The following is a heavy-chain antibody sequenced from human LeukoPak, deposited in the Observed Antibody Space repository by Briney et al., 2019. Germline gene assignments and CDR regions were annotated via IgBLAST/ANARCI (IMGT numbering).Heavy chain of an antibody. J-gene: IGHJ5*02. D-gene: IGHD2-2*01. V-gene: IGHV3-21*01. CDR3: ARDTGYCSSTSCWFDP. CDR1: GFTLSDYS. Sequence: GGSLRLSCAASGFTLSDYSMNWVRQAPGKGLEWVSSISSSSSYTYYADSVKGRFTISRDNAENSLYLQMNSLRAEDTAVYYCARDTGYCSSTSCWFDPWGQGTLVTVSS. CDR2: ISSSSSYT.